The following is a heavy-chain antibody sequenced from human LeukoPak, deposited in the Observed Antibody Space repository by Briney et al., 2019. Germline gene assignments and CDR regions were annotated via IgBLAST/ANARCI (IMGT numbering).Heavy chain of an antibody. V-gene: IGHV3-48*01. D-gene: IGHD7-27*01. CDR2: ISSSSTI. J-gene: IGHJ4*02. CDR3: ARDLAWGAFDY. Sequence: GGSLRLSCAVSGFTFSSYSMNWVRQAPGKGLEWVSYISSSSTIHYADSVKGRFTISRDDSKNTLSLQMNSLRVEDTAVYYCARDLAWGAFDYWGQGTLVTVSS. CDR1: GFTFSSYS.